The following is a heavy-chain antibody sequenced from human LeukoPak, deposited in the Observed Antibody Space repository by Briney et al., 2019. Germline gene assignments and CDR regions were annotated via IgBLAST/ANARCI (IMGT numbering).Heavy chain of an antibody. J-gene: IGHJ5*02. D-gene: IGHD3-9*01. CDR2: IYHSGST. CDR1: GGSISSGGYS. V-gene: IGHV4-30-2*01. CDR3: ARASFDWLSYALFWFDP. Sequence: SQTLSLTCAVSGGSISSGGYSWSWIRQPPGKGLEWIGYIYHSGSTYYNPSLKSRVTISVDRSKNQFSLKLSSVTAADTAVYYCARASFDWLSYALFWFDPWGQGTLVTVSS.